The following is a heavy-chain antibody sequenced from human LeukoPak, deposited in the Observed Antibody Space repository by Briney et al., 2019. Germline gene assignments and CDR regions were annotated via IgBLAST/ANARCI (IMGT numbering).Heavy chain of an antibody. V-gene: IGHV3-74*01. Sequence: GGSLRLYCAASGFTFSSYWMHWVRQAPGKGLVWVSRINSDGSSTSYADSVKGRFTISRDNAKNTLYLQMNSLRAEDTAVYYCARVTTYYDFWSGYAVDYWGQGTLVTVSS. J-gene: IGHJ4*02. CDR2: INSDGSST. CDR3: ARVTTYYDFWSGYAVDY. D-gene: IGHD3-3*01. CDR1: GFTFSSYW.